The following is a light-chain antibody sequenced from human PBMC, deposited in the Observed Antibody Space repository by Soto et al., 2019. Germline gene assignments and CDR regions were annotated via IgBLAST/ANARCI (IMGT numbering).Light chain of an antibody. Sequence: QSVLTQPPSASGTPGQRVTISCSGSSSNIGSYYVYWYQQLPGTAPKLLIYRNDQRPSGVPDRFSGSKSGTSASLAISGLQSEDEADYYCAAWDDSLRVVFGGGTKLTVL. CDR1: SSNIGSYY. V-gene: IGLV1-47*01. CDR2: RND. J-gene: IGLJ2*01. CDR3: AAWDDSLRVV.